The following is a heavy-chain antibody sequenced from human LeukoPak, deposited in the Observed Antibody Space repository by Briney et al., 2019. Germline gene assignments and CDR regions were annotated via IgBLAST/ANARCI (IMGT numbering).Heavy chain of an antibody. CDR3: AKSPYQPLLYPFDY. J-gene: IGHJ4*02. V-gene: IGHV3-23*01. CDR2: INDNGADT. D-gene: IGHD2-2*02. Sequence: GGSLRLSCAASGFTFSSYAMSWVRQAPGKGLKWVSTINDNGADTYYADSVKGRFTISRDNSYNTVSLQMNSLRDEDTGVYYCAKSPYQPLLYPFDYWGQGTLVTVSS. CDR1: GFTFSSYA.